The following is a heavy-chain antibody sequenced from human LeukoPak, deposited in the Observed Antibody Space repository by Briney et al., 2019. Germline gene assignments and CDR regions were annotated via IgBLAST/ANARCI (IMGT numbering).Heavy chain of an antibody. V-gene: IGHV3-74*01. CDR3: VREYTTSSRRYFDY. CDR1: GFTFSNYW. J-gene: IGHJ4*02. Sequence: GGSLTLPCAASGFTFSNYWMHWVRQPPGKGLVWVSRINIDGSSTNYADSVKGRFTVSRDNAKNTLFLQMNGLRVDDTATYYCVREYTTSSRRYFDYWGQGELVTVSA. CDR2: INIDGSST. D-gene: IGHD6-6*01.